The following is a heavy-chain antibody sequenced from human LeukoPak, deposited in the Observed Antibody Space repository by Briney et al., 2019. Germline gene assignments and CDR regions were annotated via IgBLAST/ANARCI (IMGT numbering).Heavy chain of an antibody. Sequence: GGSLRLSCAASRFTFSSYAMSWVRQAPGKGLEWVSASSANGHSTYYADSVKGRFTISRDNSKNTLYLQMNSLRAEDTAVYYCAKRRYDDTSGYYYFDYWGQGTLVTVSS. V-gene: IGHV3-23*01. J-gene: IGHJ4*02. CDR2: SSANGHST. CDR3: AKRRYDDTSGYYYFDY. CDR1: RFTFSSYA. D-gene: IGHD3-22*01.